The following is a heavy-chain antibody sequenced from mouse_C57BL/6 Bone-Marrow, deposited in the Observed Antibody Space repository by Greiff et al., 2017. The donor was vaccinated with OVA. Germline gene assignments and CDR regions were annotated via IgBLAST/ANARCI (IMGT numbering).Heavy chain of an antibody. CDR1: GYTFTSYW. CDR2: IHPNSGST. CDR3: ARNLIYYYGSGAY. V-gene: IGHV1-64*01. J-gene: IGHJ3*01. D-gene: IGHD1-1*01. Sequence: QVQLQQPGAELVKPGASVKLSCKASGYTFTSYWMHWVKQRPGQGLEWIGMIHPNSGSTNYNEKFKSKATLTVDKSSSTAYMQLSSLTSEDSAVYYCARNLIYYYGSGAYWGQGTLVTVSA.